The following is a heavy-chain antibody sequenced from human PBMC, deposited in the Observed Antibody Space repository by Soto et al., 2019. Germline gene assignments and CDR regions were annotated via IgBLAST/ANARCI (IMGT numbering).Heavy chain of an antibody. Sequence: ASVKVSCKASGYTFTSYAMHWVRQAPGQRLEWMGWINAGNGNTKYSQKFQGRVTITRDTSASTAYMELSSLRSEDTAVYYCARALTIFGVVIGYWGQGTLVTVSS. CDR3: ARALTIFGVVIGY. J-gene: IGHJ4*02. D-gene: IGHD3-3*01. CDR2: INAGNGNT. V-gene: IGHV1-3*01. CDR1: GYTFTSYA.